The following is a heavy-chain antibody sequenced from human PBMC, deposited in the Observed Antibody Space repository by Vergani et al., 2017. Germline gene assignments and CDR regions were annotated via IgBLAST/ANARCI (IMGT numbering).Heavy chain of an antibody. J-gene: IGHJ4*02. V-gene: IGHV1-69*01. Sequence: QVQLVQSGAEVKKPGSSVKVSCKASGGTFSSYAISWVRQAPGQGLEWMGGIIPIFGTANYAQKFQGRVTITADESTSTAYMELSSLRSEDTAVYYCARGSVWDADYDSSGYYYCLDYWGQGTLVTVSS. CDR2: IIPIFGTA. CDR1: GGTFSSYA. CDR3: ARGSVWDADYDSSGYYYCLDY. D-gene: IGHD3-22*01.